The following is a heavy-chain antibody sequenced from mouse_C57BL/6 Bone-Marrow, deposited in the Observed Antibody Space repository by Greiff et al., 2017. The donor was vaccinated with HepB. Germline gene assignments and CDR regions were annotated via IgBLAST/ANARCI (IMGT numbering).Heavy chain of an antibody. CDR1: GYTFTDYE. V-gene: IGHV1-15*01. J-gene: IGHJ3*01. Sequence: VKLMESGAELVRPGASVTLSCKASGYTFTDYEMHWVKQTPVHGLEWIGAIDPETGGTAYNQKFKGKAILTADKSSSTAYMELRSLTSEDSAVYYCARSTTVVSYWGQGTLVTVSA. D-gene: IGHD1-1*01. CDR3: ARSTTVVSY. CDR2: IDPETGGT.